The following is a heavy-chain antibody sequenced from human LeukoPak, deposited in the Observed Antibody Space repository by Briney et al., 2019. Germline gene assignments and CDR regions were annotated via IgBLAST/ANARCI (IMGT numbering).Heavy chain of an antibody. CDR2: INHSGST. Sequence: PSETLSLTCAVYGGSFSGYYWSWIRQPPGKGLEWIGEINHSGSTNYNPSLKSRVTISVDTSKNQFSLKLSSVTAADTAVYYCASSVDCTNGVCYKSPFDYWGQGTLVTVSS. V-gene: IGHV4-34*01. D-gene: IGHD2-8*01. J-gene: IGHJ4*02. CDR1: GGSFSGYY. CDR3: ASSVDCTNGVCYKSPFDY.